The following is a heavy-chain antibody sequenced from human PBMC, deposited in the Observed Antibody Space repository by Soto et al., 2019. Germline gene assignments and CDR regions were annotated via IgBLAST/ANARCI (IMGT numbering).Heavy chain of an antibody. J-gene: IGHJ4*02. Sequence: QVQLVESGGGVVQPGRSLRLSCVVSGFTFSRFGMHWVRQAPGKGLEWVAVMPYDGSHKYYADSVKGRFTISRDNSKNTLYLQMDSLRPEDTAVYYCAKLLVLEWETQDFDHWGQGTLVTVSS. D-gene: IGHD3-3*01. CDR1: GFTFSRFG. CDR3: AKLLVLEWETQDFDH. CDR2: MPYDGSHK. V-gene: IGHV3-30*18.